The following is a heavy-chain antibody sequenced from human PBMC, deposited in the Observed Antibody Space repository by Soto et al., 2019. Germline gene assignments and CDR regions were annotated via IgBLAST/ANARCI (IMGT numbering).Heavy chain of an antibody. J-gene: IGHJ4*02. CDR2: IIPIFGTA. CDR3: ARDLGPYDILTGPLGY. Sequence: SVKVSCKASGGTFSSYAISWVRQAPGQGLEWMGGIIPIFGTANYAQRFQGRVTITADESTSTAYMGLSSLRSEDTAVYYCARDLGPYDILTGPLGYWGQGTLVTVSS. D-gene: IGHD3-9*01. V-gene: IGHV1-69*13. CDR1: GGTFSSYA.